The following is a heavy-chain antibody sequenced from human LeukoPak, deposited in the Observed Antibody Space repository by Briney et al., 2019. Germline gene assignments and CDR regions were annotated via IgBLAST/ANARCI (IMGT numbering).Heavy chain of an antibody. CDR1: GGSISSGGYS. Sequence: SETLSLTCAVSGGSISSGGYSWSWIRQPPGKVLEWIGYIYHSGSTYYNPSLKSRVTISVDRSKNQFSLKLSSVTAADTAVYYCASTSSGYYPFDYWGQGTLVTVSS. J-gene: IGHJ4*02. CDR3: ASTSSGYYPFDY. V-gene: IGHV4-30-2*01. D-gene: IGHD3-22*01. CDR2: IYHSGST.